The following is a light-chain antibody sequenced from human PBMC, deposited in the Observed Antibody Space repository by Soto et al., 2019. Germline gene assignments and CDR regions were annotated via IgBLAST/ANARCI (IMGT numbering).Light chain of an antibody. V-gene: IGKV3-15*01. Sequence: EIVLTQSPGTLSLPPGERATLSCRASQSVSSNLAWYQQKPGQAPRLLIYGASTRATGIPARFSGSGSGTEFTLTISSLQSEDFAVYYCQQYNNLPITFGQGTRLEIK. CDR1: QSVSSN. J-gene: IGKJ5*01. CDR3: QQYNNLPIT. CDR2: GAS.